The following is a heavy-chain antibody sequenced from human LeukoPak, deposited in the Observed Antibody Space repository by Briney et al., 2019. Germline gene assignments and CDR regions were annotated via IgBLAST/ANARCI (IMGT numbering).Heavy chain of an antibody. D-gene: IGHD3-10*01. CDR1: EYTLTEIS. CDR2: FDPEDGET. J-gene: IGHJ4*02. V-gene: IGHV1-24*01. CDR3: ATHADYYGSGT. Sequence: ASVKVSCKVLEYTLTEISMHWVRQAPGKGLEWLGGFDPEDGETIYAQKFQGRVTMTEDTSTDTAYMELSSLRSEDTAVYYWATHADYYGSGTWGQGTLVTVSS.